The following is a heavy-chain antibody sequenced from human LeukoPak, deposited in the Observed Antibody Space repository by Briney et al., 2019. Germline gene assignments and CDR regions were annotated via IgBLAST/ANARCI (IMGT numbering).Heavy chain of an antibody. CDR1: GGSISSYY. J-gene: IGHJ6*02. Sequence: PSETLSLTCTVSGGSISSYYWSWIRQPPGKGLEWIAYISDIGSINYNPSLKSRVTISVDTSKNQFSLKLSSVTAADTAVYYCARDRHRPYYDFWSGYYSDYGMDVWGQGTTVTVSS. D-gene: IGHD3-3*01. V-gene: IGHV4-59*01. CDR3: ARDRHRPYYDFWSGYYSDYGMDV. CDR2: ISDIGSI.